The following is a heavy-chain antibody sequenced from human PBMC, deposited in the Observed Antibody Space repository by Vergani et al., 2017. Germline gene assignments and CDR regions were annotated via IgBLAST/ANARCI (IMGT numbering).Heavy chain of an antibody. CDR2: ISYDGSNK. CDR3: AKVYCGSTSCNTGGDYFDY. Sequence: QVQLVESGGGVVQPGRSLRLSCAASGFTFSSYAMHWVRQAPGKGLEWVAVISYDGSNKYYADSVKGRFTISRDNSKNTLYLQMNSLRAEDTAVYYCAKVYCGSTSCNTGGDYFDYWGQGTLVTVSS. J-gene: IGHJ4*02. CDR1: GFTFSSYA. D-gene: IGHD2-2*02. V-gene: IGHV3-30*04.